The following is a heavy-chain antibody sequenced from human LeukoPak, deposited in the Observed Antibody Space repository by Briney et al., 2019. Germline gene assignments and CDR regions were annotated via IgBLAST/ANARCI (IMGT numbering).Heavy chain of an antibody. CDR1: GFIFSRYD. V-gene: IGHV3-23*01. J-gene: IGHJ4*02. Sequence: PGGSLRLSRAASGFIFSRYDMSWVRQPPEEGLEWVSTISFAGDKTAYTDSVKGRFIISRDNAKNSLYLQMNSLRAEDTAVYYCAREVVAVGAAGGEFDCWGQGTLVTVSS. D-gene: IGHD1-26*01. CDR2: ISFAGDKT. CDR3: AREVVAVGAAGGEFDC.